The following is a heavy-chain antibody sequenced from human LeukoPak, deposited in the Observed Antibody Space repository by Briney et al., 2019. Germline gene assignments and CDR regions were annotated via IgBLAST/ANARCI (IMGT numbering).Heavy chain of an antibody. V-gene: IGHV4-59*08. CDR1: SDSISSYY. CDR3: ARRRTGDYFDY. D-gene: IGHD3/OR15-3a*01. CDR2: IYYSGST. Sequence: SETLSLTCTVSSDSISSYYWSWIRQPPGKGLEWIGYIYYSGSTYYNPSLKSRVTISVDMSKNQFSLKLTFVTAADTAVYYCARRRTGDYFDYWGQGTLVTVSS. J-gene: IGHJ4*02.